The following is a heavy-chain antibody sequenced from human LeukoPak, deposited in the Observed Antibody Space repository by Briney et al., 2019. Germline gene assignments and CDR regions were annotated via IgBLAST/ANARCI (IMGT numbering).Heavy chain of an antibody. Sequence: GGSLRLSCAASGFTFSSYAMSWVRQAPGKGLEWVSAISGSGGSTYYADSVKGRFTISRDNSKNTLYLQMNSLRAEDTAVYYCARDGYYDFWSGYFDYWGRGTLVTVSS. CDR3: ARDGYYDFWSGYFDY. J-gene: IGHJ4*02. CDR2: ISGSGGST. D-gene: IGHD3-3*01. CDR1: GFTFSSYA. V-gene: IGHV3-23*01.